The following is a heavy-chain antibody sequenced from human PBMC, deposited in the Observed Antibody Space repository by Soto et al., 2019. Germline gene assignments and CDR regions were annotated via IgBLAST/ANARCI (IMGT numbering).Heavy chain of an antibody. CDR1: GYTFTSYD. V-gene: IGHV1-8*01. Sequence: RASVKVSCKASGYTFTSYDINWVRQATGQGLEWMGWMNPNSGNTGYAQKFQGRVTMTRNTSISTAYMELSSLRSEDTAVYYCARGTEYWNSRRDNWFDPWGQGTLVTVSS. D-gene: IGHD1-7*01. CDR2: MNPNSGNT. J-gene: IGHJ5*02. CDR3: ARGTEYWNSRRDNWFDP.